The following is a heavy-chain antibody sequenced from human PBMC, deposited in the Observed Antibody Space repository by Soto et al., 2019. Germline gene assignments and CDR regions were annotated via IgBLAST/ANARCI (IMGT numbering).Heavy chain of an antibody. J-gene: IGHJ4*02. CDR1: GGSFSGYY. V-gene: IGHV4-34*01. Sequence: SETLSLTCAVYGGSFSGYYWSWIRQPPGKGLEWIGEINHSGSTNYNPSLKSRVTISVDTSKNQFSLKLSSVTAADTAVYYCASQASGWYPDYWGQGTLVTSPQ. CDR2: INHSGST. D-gene: IGHD6-19*01. CDR3: ASQASGWYPDY.